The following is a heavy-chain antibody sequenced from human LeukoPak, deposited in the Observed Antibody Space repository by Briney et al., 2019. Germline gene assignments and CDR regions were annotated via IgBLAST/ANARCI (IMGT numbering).Heavy chain of an antibody. J-gene: IGHJ6*02. Sequence: NPGGSLRLSCAASGFTFSTYSMNWVRQAPGKGLEWVSSISSGSTYIYYADSVKGRFTISRDNAKNSLYLQMNSLRAEDTAVYYCARERVGNYYYYYGMDVWGQGTTVTVSS. CDR2: ISSGSTYI. CDR3: ARERVGNYYYYYGMDV. V-gene: IGHV3-21*01. D-gene: IGHD1-26*01. CDR1: GFTFSTYS.